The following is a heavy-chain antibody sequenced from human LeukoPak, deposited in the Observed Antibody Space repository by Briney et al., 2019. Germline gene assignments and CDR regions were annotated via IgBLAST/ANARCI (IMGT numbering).Heavy chain of an antibody. Sequence: ASVKVSCKASGYTFTGYYMHWVRQAPGQGLEWMGWINPNSGDTNYAQKFQGRVTMTRVTSISTAYMELSRLRSDDTAVYYCAREDTVTTRDFDSWGQGTLVTVSS. CDR2: INPNSGDT. V-gene: IGHV1-2*02. CDR3: AREDTVTTRDFDS. D-gene: IGHD4-17*01. J-gene: IGHJ4*02. CDR1: GYTFTGYY.